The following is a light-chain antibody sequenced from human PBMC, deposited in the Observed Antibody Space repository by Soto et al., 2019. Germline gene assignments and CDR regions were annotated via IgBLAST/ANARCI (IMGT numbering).Light chain of an antibody. CDR2: GAS. V-gene: IGKV3-20*01. CDR3: QPYGSSPRT. J-gene: IGKJ1*01. Sequence: EIVLTQSPGALSLSPGERATLACGASQSVSSSYLAWYQQKPGQAPRLLIYGASTRATGIPDRCSGSGSGTDFTLTISRLEPEDFAVYYCQPYGSSPRTFGQGTKVEIK. CDR1: QSVSSSY.